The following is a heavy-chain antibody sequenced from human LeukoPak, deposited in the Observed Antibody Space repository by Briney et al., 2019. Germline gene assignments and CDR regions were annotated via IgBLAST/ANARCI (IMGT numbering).Heavy chain of an antibody. CDR1: GGTFSSYA. Sequence: SVKVSCKASGGTFSSYAISWVRQPPGQGLEWMGRIIPIFGTANYAQKFQGRVTITTDESTSTAYMELSSLRSEDTAVYYCAACSGGSCYEFDPWGQGTLVTVSS. J-gene: IGHJ5*02. CDR3: AACSGGSCYEFDP. CDR2: IIPIFGTA. D-gene: IGHD2-15*01. V-gene: IGHV1-69*05.